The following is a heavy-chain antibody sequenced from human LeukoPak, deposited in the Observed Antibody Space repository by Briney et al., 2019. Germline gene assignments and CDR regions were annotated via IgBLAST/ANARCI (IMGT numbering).Heavy chain of an antibody. V-gene: IGHV4-34*01. CDR2: INHSGST. Sequence: SETLSLTCAVYGGSFSGYYWSWIRQPPGKGLEWIGEINHSGSTNYNPSLKSRVTISVDTSKNQFSLKLSSVTAADTAVYYCARLGGDIVVVPAAIGDVWGKGTTVTVSS. D-gene: IGHD2-2*02. CDR3: ARLGGDIVVVPAAIGDV. J-gene: IGHJ6*04. CDR1: GGSFSGYY.